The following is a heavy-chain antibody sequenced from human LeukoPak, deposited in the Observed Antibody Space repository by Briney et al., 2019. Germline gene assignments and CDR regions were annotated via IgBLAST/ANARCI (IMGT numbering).Heavy chain of an antibody. D-gene: IGHD1-26*01. CDR1: GGSISSYY. CDR3: ARDSGSYQSPFDY. V-gene: IGHV4-59*01. Sequence: SETLSLTCTVSGGSISSYYWSWIRQPPAKGLEWIGYIYYSGSTNYNPSLKSRVTISVDTSKNQFSLKLSSVTAADTAVYYCARDSGSYQSPFDYWGQGTLVTVSS. J-gene: IGHJ4*02. CDR2: IYYSGST.